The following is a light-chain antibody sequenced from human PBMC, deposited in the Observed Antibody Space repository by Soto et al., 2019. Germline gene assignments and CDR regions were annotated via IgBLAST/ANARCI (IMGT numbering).Light chain of an antibody. CDR1: QSVGSN. J-gene: IGKJ2*01. CDR3: QQYNNWPPYT. Sequence: DIVMTQSPATLSVSPGERATLSCRASQSVGSNLAWFHQKPGQSPRLLIYAASARVTGVPARFSGSGSGTDFTLTIRSLQSEDFAVYYCQQYNNWPPYTFGQGTKVDIK. CDR2: AAS. V-gene: IGKV3-15*01.